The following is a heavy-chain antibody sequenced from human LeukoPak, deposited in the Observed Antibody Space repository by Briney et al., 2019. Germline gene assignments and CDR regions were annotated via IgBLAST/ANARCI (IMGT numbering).Heavy chain of an antibody. Sequence: GGSLRLSCAASGFTFSSYSMNWVRQAPGKGLEWVANIKQDGSEKNYVDSVKGRLTISRDNAKNSLYLQMNNLRVEDTAVYYCARGPLNWGAHGYWGQGTLVTVSS. CDR1: GFTFSSYS. J-gene: IGHJ4*02. V-gene: IGHV3-7*01. D-gene: IGHD7-27*01. CDR2: IKQDGSEK. CDR3: ARGPLNWGAHGY.